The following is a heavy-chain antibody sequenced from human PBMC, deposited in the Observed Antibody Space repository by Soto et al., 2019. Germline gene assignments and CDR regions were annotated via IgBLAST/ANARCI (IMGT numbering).Heavy chain of an antibody. D-gene: IGHD5-18*01. J-gene: IGHJ4*02. V-gene: IGHV4-30-2*01. CDR1: GGSISSGGYS. CDR3: ARVVDTSMGSVFDY. CDR2: IYHSGST. Sequence: PSETLSLTCAVSGGSISSGGYSWSWIRQPPGKGLEWIGYIYHSGSTYYNPSLKSRVTISVDRSKNQFSLKLSSVTAADTAVYYCARVVDTSMGSVFDYWGQGNLDTVSS.